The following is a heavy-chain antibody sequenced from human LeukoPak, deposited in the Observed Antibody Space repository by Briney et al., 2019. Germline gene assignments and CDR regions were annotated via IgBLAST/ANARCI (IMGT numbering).Heavy chain of an antibody. V-gene: IGHV3-21*01. CDR3: ARGADGVSSNSRGWFDP. D-gene: IGHD2-15*01. Sequence: PGGSLRLSCTASGLTFSSYSMNWVRQAPGKGLEWVSSISTSSSYIYYADPVKGRFTISRDNARNSLYLQMNTLRAEDPAVYSCARGADGVSSNSRGWFDPWGQGTLVTISS. CDR2: ISTSSSYI. J-gene: IGHJ5*02. CDR1: GLTFSSYS.